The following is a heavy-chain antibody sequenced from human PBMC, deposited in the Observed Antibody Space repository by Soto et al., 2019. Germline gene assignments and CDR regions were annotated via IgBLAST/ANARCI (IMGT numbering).Heavy chain of an antibody. CDR1: CGSISSSSYY. V-gene: IGHV4-39*01. J-gene: IGHJ4*02. D-gene: IGHD6-19*01. Sequence: SETLSLTCTVSCGSISSSSYYWGWFRQPPGKGLERIGSIYYSGSTYYNPSLKSRVTISVDTSKNQFSLKLSSVTAADTAVYYCARTHSSGWYFDYWGQGTLVTVS. CDR3: ARTHSSGWYFDY. CDR2: IYYSGST.